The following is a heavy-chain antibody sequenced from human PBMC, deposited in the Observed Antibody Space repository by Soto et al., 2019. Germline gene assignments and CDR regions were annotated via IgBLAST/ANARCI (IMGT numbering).Heavy chain of an antibody. CDR1: GFIFSNNG. CDR2: VSHDGRKT. D-gene: IGHD7-27*01. J-gene: IGHJ6*02. CDR3: ARDLRQGASGATVYGMDV. V-gene: IGHV3-30*03. Sequence: QVQLVESGGGEVQPGTSLRLSCIASGFIFSNNGMHWVRQAPGKGLEWVALVSHDGRKTFYADSVKGRHTIYRDNSKNTVYLHMNNLRPEDTAVYRCARDLRQGASGATVYGMDVWGQGTTVTVSS.